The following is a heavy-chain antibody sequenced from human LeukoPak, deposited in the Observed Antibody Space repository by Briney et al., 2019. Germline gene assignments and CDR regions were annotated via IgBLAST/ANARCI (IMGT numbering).Heavy chain of an antibody. V-gene: IGHV1-69*01. CDR2: IIPIFGTA. Sequence: SVKVSCKASGGTFSSYAISWVRQAPGQGLEWMGGIIPIFGTANYAQKFQGRVTITADESTSTAYMELSSLRSEDTAVYYCARAGLFRPAAIAEVLHWGQGTLVTVSS. J-gene: IGHJ4*02. CDR3: ARAGLFRPAAIAEVLH. CDR1: GGTFSSYA. D-gene: IGHD2-2*01.